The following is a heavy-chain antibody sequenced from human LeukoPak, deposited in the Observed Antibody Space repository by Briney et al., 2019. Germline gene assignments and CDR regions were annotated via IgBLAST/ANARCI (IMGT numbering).Heavy chain of an antibody. Sequence: PGGSLRLSCAASGFTFSSYAISWVRQAPGQGLEWMGRIIPILGIANYAQKFQGRVTITADKSTSTAYMELSSLRSEDTAVYYCAREGRDSSGYHFDYWGQGTLVTVSS. CDR2: IIPILGIA. CDR3: AREGRDSSGYHFDY. J-gene: IGHJ4*02. D-gene: IGHD3-22*01. CDR1: GFTFSSYA. V-gene: IGHV1-69*04.